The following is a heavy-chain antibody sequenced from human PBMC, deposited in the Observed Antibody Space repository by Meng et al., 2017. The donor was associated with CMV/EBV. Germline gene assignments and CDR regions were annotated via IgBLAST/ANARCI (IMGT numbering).Heavy chain of an antibody. J-gene: IGHJ6*02. V-gene: IGHV5-51*01. Sequence: GGSLRLSCKGSGYSFTSYWIGWVRQMPGKGLEWMGIIYPGDSDTRYSPSFQGQVTISADKSISTAYLQWSSLKASDTAMYYCARHLTGGHYYGSGSSYGPYYYYGMDVWGQGTTVTVSS. CDR2: IYPGDSDT. CDR3: ARHLTGGHYYGSGSSYGPYYYYGMDV. D-gene: IGHD3-10*01. CDR1: GYSFTSYW.